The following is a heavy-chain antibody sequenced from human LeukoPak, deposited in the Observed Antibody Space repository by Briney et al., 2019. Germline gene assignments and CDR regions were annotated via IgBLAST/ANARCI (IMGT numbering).Heavy chain of an antibody. J-gene: IGHJ4*02. D-gene: IGHD2-2*03. CDR3: ARARPGYCSSTSCYSFDY. CDR2: VDPEDGET. V-gene: IGHV1-69-2*01. CDR1: GYTFTDYY. Sequence: ASVKVSCKVSGYTFTDYYMHWVQQAPGKGLEWMGLVDPEDGETIYAEKFQGRVTITADTSTDTAYMELSSLRSEDTAVYYCARARPGYCSSTSCYSFDYWGQGTLVTVSS.